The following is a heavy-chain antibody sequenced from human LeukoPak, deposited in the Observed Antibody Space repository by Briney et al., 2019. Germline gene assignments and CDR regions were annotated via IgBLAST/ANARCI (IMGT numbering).Heavy chain of an antibody. Sequence: SEILSLTCAVYGGSFSGYYWSWIRQPPGKGLEWIGEINHSGSTNYNPSLKSRVTISVDTSKNQFSLKLSSVTAADTAVYYCARALDIVVVTAGYMDVWGKGTTVTVSS. CDR1: GGSFSGYY. J-gene: IGHJ6*03. V-gene: IGHV4-34*01. CDR2: INHSGST. D-gene: IGHD2-21*02. CDR3: ARALDIVVVTAGYMDV.